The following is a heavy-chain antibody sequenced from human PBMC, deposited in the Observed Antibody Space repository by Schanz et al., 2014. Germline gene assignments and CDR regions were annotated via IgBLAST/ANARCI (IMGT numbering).Heavy chain of an antibody. D-gene: IGHD6-19*01. J-gene: IGHJ4*02. Sequence: QVQLVQSGAEVKKPGSSVKVSCKASGGTFSSSTLTWVRQAPGQGLEWMGRIIPILDKTNYAQKFQGRVTMTADKSTSTVYMEVSGLRSEDTAVYCCAASSGWHPSTDYWGQGTLVTVSS. CDR3: AASSGWHPSTDY. CDR1: GGTFSSST. V-gene: IGHV1-69*02. CDR2: IIPILDKT.